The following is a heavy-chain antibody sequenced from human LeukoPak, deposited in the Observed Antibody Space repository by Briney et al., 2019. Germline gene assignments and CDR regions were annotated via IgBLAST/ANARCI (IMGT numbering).Heavy chain of an antibody. D-gene: IGHD2-2*01. Sequence: GGSLRLSCAASGFTFSSYGMHWVRQAPGKGLGWVAFIRYDGSNKYYADSGKGRFTISRDNSKNTLYLKMNSLRAEDTAVYYCAKDKGYCSSTSCWRTAFDIWGQGTMVTVSS. J-gene: IGHJ3*02. CDR2: IRYDGSNK. CDR3: AKDKGYCSSTSCWRTAFDI. V-gene: IGHV3-30*02. CDR1: GFTFSSYG.